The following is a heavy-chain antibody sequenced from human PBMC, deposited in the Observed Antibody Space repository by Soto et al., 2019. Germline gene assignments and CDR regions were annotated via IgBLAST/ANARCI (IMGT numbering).Heavy chain of an antibody. D-gene: IGHD3-3*01. J-gene: IGHJ4*02. CDR2: IWYDGSNK. V-gene: IGHV3-33*01. Sequence: PGGSLRLSCAASGFTFSSYGMHWVRQAPGKGLEWVAVIWYDGSNKYYADSVKGRFTISRDNSKNTLYLQMNSLRAEDTAVYYCARETGHQYYDFWSGYLGLDYWGQGTLVTVSS. CDR1: GFTFSSYG. CDR3: ARETGHQYYDFWSGYLGLDY.